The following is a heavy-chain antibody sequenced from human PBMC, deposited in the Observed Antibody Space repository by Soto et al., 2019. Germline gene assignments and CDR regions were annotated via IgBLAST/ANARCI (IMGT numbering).Heavy chain of an antibody. CDR2: IYLHDDK. V-gene: IGHV2-5*01. CDR3: AHGGGATVGLYYFDY. CDR1: GFSLSTSGVG. D-gene: IGHD3-16*01. J-gene: IGHJ4*02. Sequence: GPTLVNPTQTLTLTCTFSGFSLSTSGVGVNWIRQPPGKSLEWLALIYLHDDKRYSPSLKSRLTITKDTSKNQVVLTMTNMDPVDTATYYCAHGGGATVGLYYFDYWGQGALVTVSS.